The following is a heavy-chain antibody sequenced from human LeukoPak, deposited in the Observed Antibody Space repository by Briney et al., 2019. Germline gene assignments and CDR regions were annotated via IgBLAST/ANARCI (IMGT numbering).Heavy chain of an antibody. CDR1: GGSISSFY. D-gene: IGHD4-17*01. Sequence: PSETLSLTCTVSGGSISSFYWSWIRQPPGKGLEWIGYIYYSGSTNYNPSLKSRVTMSVDTSKNQFSLKLSSVTAADTAVYYCARGGYGDYVTWGQGTLVTVSS. CDR3: ARGGYGDYVT. V-gene: IGHV4-59*01. J-gene: IGHJ5*02. CDR2: IYYSGST.